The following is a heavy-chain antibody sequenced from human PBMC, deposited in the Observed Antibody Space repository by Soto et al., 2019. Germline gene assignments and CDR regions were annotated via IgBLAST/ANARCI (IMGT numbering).Heavy chain of an antibody. D-gene: IGHD3-3*01. Sequence: SETLSLTCTVSGASISSSRSYWGWVRQPPGKGLEWIVSFYYTGGTYSTYYNPSLKSRVAISVDTSKSQFSLNLRSVTAADTAVYYCASPRQGNYDFLSGYYALDYWGQGTLVTVSS. CDR1: GASISSSRSY. J-gene: IGHJ4*02. CDR2: FYYTGGT. CDR3: ASPRQGNYDFLSGYYALDY. V-gene: IGHV4-39*01.